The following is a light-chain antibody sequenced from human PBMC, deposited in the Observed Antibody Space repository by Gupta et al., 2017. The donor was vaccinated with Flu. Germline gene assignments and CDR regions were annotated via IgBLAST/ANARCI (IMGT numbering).Light chain of an antibody. CDR2: AAS. CDR3: QQSDSTPQT. V-gene: IGKV1-39*01. CDR1: QSISSY. Sequence: DIQMTQSPSSLSASVGDRVTITCRASQSISSYLNWYQQKPGKAPKLLIYAASSLQSGVPSRFSDSGSGTDFTLTISSLQPEDFATYYCQQSDSTPQTFGHGTNVDIK. J-gene: IGKJ3*01.